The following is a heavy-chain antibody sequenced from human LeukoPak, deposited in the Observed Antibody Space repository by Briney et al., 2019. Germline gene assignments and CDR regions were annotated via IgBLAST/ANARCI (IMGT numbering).Heavy chain of an antibody. V-gene: IGHV4-39*01. D-gene: IGHD3-22*01. Sequence: SETLSLTRTVSGGSISSSSYYWGWIRQPPGKGLEWIGSIYYSGSTYYNPSLKSRVTISVDTSKNQFSLKLSSVTAADTAVYYCARQRYDSSGYYRPAYYYYYMDVWGKGTTVTVSS. J-gene: IGHJ6*03. CDR3: ARQRYDSSGYYRPAYYYYYMDV. CDR2: IYYSGST. CDR1: GGSISSSSYY.